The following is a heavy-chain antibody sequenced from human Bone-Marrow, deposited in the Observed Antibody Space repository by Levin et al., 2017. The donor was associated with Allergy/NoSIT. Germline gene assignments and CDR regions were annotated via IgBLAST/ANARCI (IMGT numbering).Heavy chain of an antibody. CDR3: AREDGSTFDS. V-gene: IGHV4-31*03. D-gene: IGHD2-2*03. CDR1: GGSISRGGYH. Sequence: LRLSCIVSGGSISRGGYHWTWIRQHAGTGLEWIGYIYYSGSTYYNPSLKSRAMISVDTSKNQFSLKVSSATAADTAVYYCAREDGSTFDSWGQGTLVTVSS. J-gene: IGHJ4*02. CDR2: IYYSGST.